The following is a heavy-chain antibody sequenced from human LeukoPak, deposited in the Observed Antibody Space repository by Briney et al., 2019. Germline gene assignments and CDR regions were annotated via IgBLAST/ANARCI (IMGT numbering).Heavy chain of an antibody. J-gene: IGHJ5*02. Sequence: SETLSLTCTVSGGSISSYYWSWIRQPPGKGLEWIGYIYYSGSTNYNPSLKSRVTISVDTSKNQFSLKLSSVTAADTAVYYCARGRTIAVAGNPSSGFWFDPWGQGTLVTVSS. CDR2: IYYSGST. V-gene: IGHV4-59*08. D-gene: IGHD6-19*01. CDR3: ARGRTIAVAGNPSSGFWFDP. CDR1: GGSISSYY.